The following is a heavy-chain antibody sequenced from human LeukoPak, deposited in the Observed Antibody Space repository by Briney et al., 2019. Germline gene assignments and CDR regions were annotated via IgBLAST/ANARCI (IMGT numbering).Heavy chain of an antibody. CDR3: ARVAVDSSEYFDY. CDR1: GGSISSGDYY. D-gene: IGHD3-22*01. Sequence: SETLSLTCTVSGGSISSGDYYWSWIRQPPGKGLEWIGYIYYSGSTYYNPSLKSRVTISVDTSKNQFSLKLSSVTAADTTVYYCARVAVDSSEYFDYWGQGTLVTVSS. J-gene: IGHJ4*02. CDR2: IYYSGST. V-gene: IGHV4-30-4*01.